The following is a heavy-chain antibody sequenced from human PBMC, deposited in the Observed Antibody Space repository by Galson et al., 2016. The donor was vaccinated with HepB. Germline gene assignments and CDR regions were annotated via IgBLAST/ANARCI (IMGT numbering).Heavy chain of an antibody. Sequence: SLRLSCAASGFSFSSYAMSWVRQAPGKGLEWVSSISGSVGSTYYADSVKGRFTISRDNSKNTLYLQMNSPRAEDTAVYYCATLLWFGELLYPFDYWGQGTLVTVSS. CDR2: ISGSVGST. CDR3: ATLLWFGELLYPFDY. J-gene: IGHJ4*02. D-gene: IGHD3-10*01. V-gene: IGHV3-23*01. CDR1: GFSFSSYA.